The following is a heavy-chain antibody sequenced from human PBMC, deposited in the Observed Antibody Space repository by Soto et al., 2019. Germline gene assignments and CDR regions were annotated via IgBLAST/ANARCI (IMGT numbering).Heavy chain of an antibody. Sequence: QVQLVESGGGVVQPGRSLRLSCAASGFTFRTYGMHWVRQAPGKGLEWLAVISNNGINKYYADSVKGRFTISRDKSRDTLCLQMNSLRGEDTAIYYCAKVIRADSTSSSFYCYAGLDVWGQGTTVTVSS. CDR3: AKVIRADSTSSSFYCYAGLDV. CDR2: ISNNGINK. V-gene: IGHV3-30*18. CDR1: GFTFRTYG. D-gene: IGHD6-6*01. J-gene: IGHJ6*02.